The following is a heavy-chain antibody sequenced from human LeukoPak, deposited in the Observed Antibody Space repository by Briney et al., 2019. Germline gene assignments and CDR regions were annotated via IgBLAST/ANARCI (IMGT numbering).Heavy chain of an antibody. D-gene: IGHD3-10*01. CDR1: GFTFRNFG. CDR2: ISYDGSEK. J-gene: IGHJ4*02. V-gene: IGHV3-30*18. CDR3: AKDPGYYGSGTYPTLFDY. Sequence: GGSLRLSCAASGFTFRNFGMHWGRQAPGKGLEWVAVISYDGSEKHYADSVKGQFTISRDNSKNTLYLQMNSLRAEDTAMYYCAKDPGYYGSGTYPTLFDYWGQGTLVTVSS.